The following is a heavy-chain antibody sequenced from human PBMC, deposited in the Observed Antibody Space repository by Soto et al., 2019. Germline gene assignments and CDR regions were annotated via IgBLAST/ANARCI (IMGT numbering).Heavy chain of an antibody. V-gene: IGHV4-30-4*01. CDR3: AREGGTGTGSRDV. D-gene: IGHD1-1*01. J-gene: IGHJ3*01. Sequence: QVGLQETGPGLVKPSQTLSLTCAVSGDSISGSDFYWDWIRQSPGKGLEWIGYIHYSGTTYYNPSLKSRVTFSVDTSKNQFSLSLTSVTAADTAVYYCAREGGTGTGSRDVWGGGTMVIVSS. CDR1: GDSISGSDFY. CDR2: IHYSGTT.